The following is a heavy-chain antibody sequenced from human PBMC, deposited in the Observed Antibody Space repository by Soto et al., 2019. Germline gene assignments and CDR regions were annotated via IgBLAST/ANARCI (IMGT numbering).Heavy chain of an antibody. CDR2: FDPEDGET. J-gene: IGHJ4*02. V-gene: IGHV1-24*01. CDR1: GYTLTELS. D-gene: IGHD3-16*01. Sequence: ASVKVSCKVSGYTLTELSMHWVRQAPGKGLEWMGGFDPEDGETIYAQKFQGRVTMTEDTSTDTAYMELSSLRSEDTAVYYCAREVPYYVSSDSYLDYWGQGALVTVSS. CDR3: AREVPYYVSSDSYLDY.